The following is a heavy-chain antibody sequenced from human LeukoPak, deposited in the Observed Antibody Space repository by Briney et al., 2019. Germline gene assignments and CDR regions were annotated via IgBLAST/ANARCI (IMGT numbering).Heavy chain of an antibody. V-gene: IGHV3-30*18. J-gene: IGHJ4*02. Sequence: GGSLRLSCAASGFTFSSYGMHWVRQAPGKGLEWVAVISYDGSNKYYADSVKGRFTISRGNSKNTLYLQMNSLRAEDTAVYYCAKSTTVPYFDYWGQGTLVTVSS. CDR3: AKSTTVPYFDY. D-gene: IGHD4-17*01. CDR1: GFTFSSYG. CDR2: ISYDGSNK.